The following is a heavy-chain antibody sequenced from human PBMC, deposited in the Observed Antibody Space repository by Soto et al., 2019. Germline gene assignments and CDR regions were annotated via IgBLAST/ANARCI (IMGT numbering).Heavy chain of an antibody. V-gene: IGHV1-69*06. CDR2: IIPIFGTA. CDR1: GGTFSSYA. J-gene: IGHJ6*02. D-gene: IGHD3-3*01. Sequence: SVKVSCKASGGTFSSYAISWVRQAPGQGLEWMGGIIPIFGTANYAQKFQGRVTITADKSTSTAYMELSSLRSEDTAVYYCARDLTTYYDFWSGRDGMDVWGQGTTVTVSS. CDR3: ARDLTTYYDFWSGRDGMDV.